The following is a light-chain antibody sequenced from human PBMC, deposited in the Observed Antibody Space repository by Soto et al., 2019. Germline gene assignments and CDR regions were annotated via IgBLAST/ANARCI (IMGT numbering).Light chain of an antibody. V-gene: IGLV4-69*01. CDR3: QTWGRGV. CDR1: SGHSSYA. J-gene: IGLJ3*02. Sequence: QLVLTQSPSASASLGASVKLTCTLSSGHSSYAIAWHQQQPQKGPRYLMKLNSDGSHTKGDGIPDRFSGSSSGAERYLTISSLQSEDEADYYCQTWGRGVFGGGTKITV. CDR2: LNSDGSH.